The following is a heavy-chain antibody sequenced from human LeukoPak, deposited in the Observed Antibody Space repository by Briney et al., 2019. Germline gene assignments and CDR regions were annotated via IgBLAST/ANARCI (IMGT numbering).Heavy chain of an antibody. CDR1: GYTFTSYG. Sequence: ASVKVSCKASGYTFTSYGISWVRQAPGQGIEWMGWISAYNGNTNYAQKLQGRVTMTTDTSTSTAYMELRSLRSDDTAVYYCAREGSSCSSTSCYTRVSWFDPWGQGTLVTVSS. CDR3: AREGSSCSSTSCYTRVSWFDP. V-gene: IGHV1-18*01. J-gene: IGHJ5*02. D-gene: IGHD2-2*02. CDR2: ISAYNGNT.